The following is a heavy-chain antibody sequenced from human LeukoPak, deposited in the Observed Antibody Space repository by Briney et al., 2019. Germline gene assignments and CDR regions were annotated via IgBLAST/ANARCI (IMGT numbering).Heavy chain of an antibody. CDR3: AKAYYSDSGYFQH. J-gene: IGHJ1*01. CDR1: GFTFDDYA. V-gene: IGHV3-9*01. D-gene: IGHD4-11*01. CDR2: ISWNSGTT. Sequence: GGSLRLSCAASGFTFDDYAMHWVRQAPGKGLEWVSGISWNSGTTVYADSVKGRFTISRDNAKNSLYLQMNSLRAEDTAFYYCAKAYYSDSGYFQHWGQGTLVTVSS.